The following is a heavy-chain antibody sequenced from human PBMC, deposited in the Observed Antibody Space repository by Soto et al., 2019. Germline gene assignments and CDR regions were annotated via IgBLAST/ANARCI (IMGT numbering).Heavy chain of an antibody. CDR1: GFTFSSYA. CDR2: ISGSGGST. V-gene: IGHV3-23*01. CDR3: AKAEVATGVPYYYYGMDV. J-gene: IGHJ6*02. Sequence: LRLSCAASGFTFSSYAMSWVRQAPGKGLEWVSAISGSGGSTYYADSVKGRFTISRDNSKNTLYLQMNSLRAEDTAVYYCAKAEVATGVPYYYYGMDVWGQGTTVTVSS. D-gene: IGHD5-12*01.